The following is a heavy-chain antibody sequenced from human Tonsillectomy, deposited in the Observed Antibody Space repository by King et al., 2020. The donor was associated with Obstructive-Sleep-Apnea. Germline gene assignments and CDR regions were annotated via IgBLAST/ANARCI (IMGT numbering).Heavy chain of an antibody. V-gene: IGHV3-48*04. J-gene: IGHJ4*02. Sequence: VQLVESGGTLVHPGGSLRLSCAASGFTFSSYTMSWVRQAPGKGLEWISYISGGGDALFYSDSVKGRFTISRDNAENSLHLQMNTLRVEDTAVCFCARGDVVPTIFYYWGQGTLVTVSS. CDR3: ARGDVVPTIFYY. CDR1: GFTFSSYT. D-gene: IGHD5-12*01. CDR2: ISGGGDAL.